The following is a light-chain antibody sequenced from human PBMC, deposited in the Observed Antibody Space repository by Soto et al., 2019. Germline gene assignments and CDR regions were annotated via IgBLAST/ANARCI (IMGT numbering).Light chain of an antibody. J-gene: IGKJ4*01. V-gene: IGKV1-5*01. Sequence: DIQMTQSPSTLSASVGARVPITCRASQSISAWLAWYQQKPGKAPHLLIYDVSTLDSGVPSRFSGSASGTEFTLTISSLQPDDFATYYCQQYNSYPLTFGGGTKVDIK. CDR3: QQYNSYPLT. CDR2: DVS. CDR1: QSISAW.